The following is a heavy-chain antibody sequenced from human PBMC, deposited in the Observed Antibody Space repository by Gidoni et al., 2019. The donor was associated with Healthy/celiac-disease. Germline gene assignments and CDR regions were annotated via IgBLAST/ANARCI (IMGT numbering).Heavy chain of an antibody. V-gene: IGHV3-9*01. J-gene: IGHJ6*02. Sequence: EVQLVESGGGLVQPGRSLRLSCAASGFPFNDYAMHWVRQAPGKGLEWVSGISWNSGSIGYADSVKGRFTISRDNAKNSLYLQMNSLRAEDTALYYCAKDWYSGSSLGYYYGMDVWGQGTTVTVSS. D-gene: IGHD1-26*01. CDR2: ISWNSGSI. CDR3: AKDWYSGSSLGYYYGMDV. CDR1: GFPFNDYA.